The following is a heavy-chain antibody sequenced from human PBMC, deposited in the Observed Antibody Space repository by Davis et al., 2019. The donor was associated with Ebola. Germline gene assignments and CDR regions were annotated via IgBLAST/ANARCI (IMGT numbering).Heavy chain of an antibody. V-gene: IGHV3-23*03. D-gene: IGHD5-18*01. CDR3: AKGLDTAMVTEDY. Sequence: GESLKISCAASGFTFSSYAMSWVRQAPGKGLEWVSVIYSGGSTYYADSAKGRFTISRDNSKNTLYLQMNSLRAEDTAVYYCAKGLDTAMVTEDYWGQGTLVTVSS. CDR1: GFTFSSYA. J-gene: IGHJ4*02. CDR2: IYSGGST.